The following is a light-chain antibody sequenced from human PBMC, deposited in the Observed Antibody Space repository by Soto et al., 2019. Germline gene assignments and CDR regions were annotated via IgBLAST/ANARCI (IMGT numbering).Light chain of an antibody. CDR1: QSISSY. Sequence: DIQMTQSPSSLSASVGDRVTITCRASQSISSYLNWYQQKPGKAPKFLIYDASNLETGVPSRFSGSGSGTDFTFTISSLQPEDIATYYCQQYDSLPRTFGPGTKVDIK. V-gene: IGKV1-33*01. J-gene: IGKJ1*01. CDR2: DAS. CDR3: QQYDSLPRT.